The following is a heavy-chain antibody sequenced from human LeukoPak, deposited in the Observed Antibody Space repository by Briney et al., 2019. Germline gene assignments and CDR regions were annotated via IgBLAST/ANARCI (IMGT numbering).Heavy chain of an antibody. CDR2: IYTSGST. D-gene: IGHD4-17*01. CDR1: GGSISSYY. Sequence: NPSETLSLTCTVSGGSISSYYWSWIRQPAGKGQEWIGRIYTSGSTNYNPSLKSRVTMSVDTSKNQFSLKLSSVTAADTAVYYCARNSLYGDYVDYWGQGTLVTVSS. CDR3: ARNSLYGDYVDY. V-gene: IGHV4-4*07. J-gene: IGHJ4*02.